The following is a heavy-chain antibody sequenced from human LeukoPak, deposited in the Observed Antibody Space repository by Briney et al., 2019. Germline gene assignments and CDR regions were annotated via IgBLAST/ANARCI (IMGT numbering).Heavy chain of an antibody. CDR1: GFTFRSYA. CDR3: AKGQSVDYGMDV. Sequence: GRSLRLSCAASGFTFRSYAMHWVRQAPGKGLEWVAVMSYDGGHKYYADSVKGRFTISRDNSKNTLYLQMNSLRAEDTAVYYCAKGQSVDYGMDVWGQGTTVTVSS. D-gene: IGHD4-23*01. V-gene: IGHV3-30*18. J-gene: IGHJ6*02. CDR2: MSYDGGHK.